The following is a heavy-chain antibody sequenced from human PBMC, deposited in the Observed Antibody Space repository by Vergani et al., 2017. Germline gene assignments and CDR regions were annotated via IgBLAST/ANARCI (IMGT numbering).Heavy chain of an antibody. Sequence: QVQLVQSGAEVKKPGASVKVSCKASGYTFTGYYMPWVRQAPGKGLEGMGWINPKSGGTNYAQKVQGRVTMTRETSISTAYMELSRLRSDDTAVYYCARDDRGSSDAFDIWGQGTMVTVSS. CDR3: ARDDRGSSDAFDI. CDR2: INPKSGGT. J-gene: IGHJ3*02. V-gene: IGHV1-2*02. CDR1: GYTFTGYY. D-gene: IGHD6-6*01.